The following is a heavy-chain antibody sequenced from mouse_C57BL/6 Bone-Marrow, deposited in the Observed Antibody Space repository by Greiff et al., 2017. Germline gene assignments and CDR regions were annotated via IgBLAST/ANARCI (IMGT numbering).Heavy chain of an antibody. CDR3: ARSSYYFYAMDY. V-gene: IGHV1-55*01. D-gene: IGHD2-10*01. CDR2: IYPGSGST. CDR1: GYTFTSYW. J-gene: IGHJ4*01. Sequence: QVQLQQPGAELVKPGASVKMSCKASGYTFTSYWITWVKQRPGQGLEWIGDIYPGSGSTNYNEKFKSKATMTVDTSSSTAYMQLSSLTSEDSAVYYCARSSYYFYAMDYWGQGTSVTVSS.